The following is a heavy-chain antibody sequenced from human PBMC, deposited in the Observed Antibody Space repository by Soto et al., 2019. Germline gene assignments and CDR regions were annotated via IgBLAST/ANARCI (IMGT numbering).Heavy chain of an antibody. CDR1: GYSFTSYW. Sequence: PGESLKISCQGSGYSFTSYWIGWVRQMPGKGLEWMGMIYPGDSDTRYSPSFQGQVTISADKSISTAYLQWSSLKASDTAMYYCARRPGYSYGLGYYYGMDGWGQGSTDTVSS. CDR2: IYPGDSDT. D-gene: IGHD5-18*01. CDR3: ARRPGYSYGLGYYYGMDG. V-gene: IGHV5-51*03. J-gene: IGHJ6*02.